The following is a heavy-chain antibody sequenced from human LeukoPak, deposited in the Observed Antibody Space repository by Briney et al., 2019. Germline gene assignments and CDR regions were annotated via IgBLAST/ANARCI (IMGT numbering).Heavy chain of an antibody. CDR1: GGSISSYY. CDR3: ASYGDYEGDAFDI. D-gene: IGHD4-17*01. CDR2: IYYSGST. Sequence: SETLSLTCTVSGGSISSYYWSWIRQPPGKGLEWIGYIYYSGSTNYNPSLKSRVTISVDKSKNQFSLKLSSVTAADTAVYYCASYGDYEGDAFDIWGQGTMVTVSS. V-gene: IGHV4-59*12. J-gene: IGHJ3*02.